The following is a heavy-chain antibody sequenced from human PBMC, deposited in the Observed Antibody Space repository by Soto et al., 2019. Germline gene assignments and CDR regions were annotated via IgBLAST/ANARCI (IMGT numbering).Heavy chain of an antibody. Sequence: PSETLSLTCTVSGGSISSSSYYWGWIRQPPGKGLEWIGSIYYSGSTYYNPSLKSRVTISVDTSKNQFSLKLSSVTAAGTAVYYCARHLRQYYDSSGYYLNWFDPWGQGTLVTVSS. CDR1: GGSISSSSYY. D-gene: IGHD3-22*01. CDR2: IYYSGST. J-gene: IGHJ5*02. V-gene: IGHV4-39*01. CDR3: ARHLRQYYDSSGYYLNWFDP.